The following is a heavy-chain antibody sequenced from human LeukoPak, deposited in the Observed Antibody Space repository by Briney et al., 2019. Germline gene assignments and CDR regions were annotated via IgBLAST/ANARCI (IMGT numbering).Heavy chain of an antibody. CDR1: GGSISSYY. J-gene: IGHJ5*02. D-gene: IGHD6-13*01. Sequence: SETLSLTCTVSGGSISSYYWSWIRQPPGKGLEWIGYIYYSGSTYYNPSLRSRVTISVDTSKNQFSLKLSSVTAADTAVYYCARGSGSSWYNWFDPWGQGTLVTVSS. V-gene: IGHV4-59*08. CDR2: IYYSGST. CDR3: ARGSGSSWYNWFDP.